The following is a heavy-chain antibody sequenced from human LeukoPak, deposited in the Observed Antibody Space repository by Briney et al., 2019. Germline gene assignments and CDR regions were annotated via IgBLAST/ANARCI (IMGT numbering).Heavy chain of an antibody. CDR1: GFTLSDYY. J-gene: IGHJ5*02. Sequence: PGGSLRLSCAASGFTLSDYYMSWIRQAPGKALEWVSYISSSGSTIYYADSVKGRFTISRDNAKNSLYLQMNSLRAEDTAVYYCARHDSSGYYYGWSDPWGQGTLVTVSS. CDR2: ISSSGSTI. V-gene: IGHV3-11*04. D-gene: IGHD3-22*01. CDR3: ARHDSSGYYYGWSDP.